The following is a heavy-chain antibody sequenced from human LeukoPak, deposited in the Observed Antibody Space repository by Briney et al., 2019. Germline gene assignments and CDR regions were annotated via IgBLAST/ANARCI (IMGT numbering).Heavy chain of an antibody. D-gene: IGHD5-18*01. CDR1: GGSISSYY. J-gene: IGHJ6*02. Sequence: SETLSLTCTVSGGSISSYYWGWIRQPPGKGLEWIGSIYHSGSTYYNPSLKSRVTISVDTSKNQFSLKLSSVTAADTAVYYCARGGYSYDHYGMDVWGQGTTVTVSS. CDR2: IYHSGST. V-gene: IGHV4-38-2*02. CDR3: ARGGYSYDHYGMDV.